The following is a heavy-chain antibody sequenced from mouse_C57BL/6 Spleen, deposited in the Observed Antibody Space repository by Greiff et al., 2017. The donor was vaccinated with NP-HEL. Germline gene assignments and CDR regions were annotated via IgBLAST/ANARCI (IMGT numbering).Heavy chain of an antibody. CDR2: INPSNGGT. V-gene: IGHV1-53*01. D-gene: IGHD2-1*01. Sequence: QVQLQQPGTELVKPGASVKLSCKASGYTFTSYWMHWVKQRPGQGLEWIGNINPSNGGTNYNEKFKSKATLTVDKSSSTAYMQLSSLTSEDSAVYYCARVDYYGNCLAHYFDYWGQGTTLTVSS. J-gene: IGHJ2*01. CDR3: ARVDYYGNCLAHYFDY. CDR1: GYTFTSYW.